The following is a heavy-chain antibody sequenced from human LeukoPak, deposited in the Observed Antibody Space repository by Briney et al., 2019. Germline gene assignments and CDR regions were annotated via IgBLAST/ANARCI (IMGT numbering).Heavy chain of an antibody. Sequence: ASVKVSCKASGYTFTGYYMHWVRQAPGQGLEWMGWINPNSGGTNYAQKFQGRVTMTRDTSISTAYMELSRLRSDDTAVYYCARGPLWFGEGKGIDYWGQGTLVTVSS. J-gene: IGHJ4*02. CDR3: ARGPLWFGEGKGIDY. CDR2: INPNSGGT. V-gene: IGHV1-2*02. D-gene: IGHD3-10*01. CDR1: GYTFTGYY.